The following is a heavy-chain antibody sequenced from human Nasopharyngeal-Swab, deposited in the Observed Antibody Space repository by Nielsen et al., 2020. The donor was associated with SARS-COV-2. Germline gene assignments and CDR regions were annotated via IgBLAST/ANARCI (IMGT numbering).Heavy chain of an antibody. J-gene: IGHJ4*02. Sequence: GESLKISCAASGFTVSSNYMSWVRQAPGKGLERVSVIYSGGSTYYADSVKGRFTISRDNSKNTLYLQMNSLRAEDTAVYYCARVKTGDFDYWGQGTLVTVSS. CDR2: IYSGGST. D-gene: IGHD7-27*01. V-gene: IGHV3-53*01. CDR3: ARVKTGDFDY. CDR1: GFTVSSNY.